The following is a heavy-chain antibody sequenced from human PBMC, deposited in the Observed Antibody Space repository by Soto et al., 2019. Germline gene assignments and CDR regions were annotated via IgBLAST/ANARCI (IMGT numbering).Heavy chain of an antibody. V-gene: IGHV3-30*18. CDR3: AKDLRFLEWLSIFDY. Sequence: GGSLRLSCAASGFTFSSYGMHWVRQAPGKGLEWVAVISYDGSNKYYADSVKGRFTISRDNSKNTLYLQMNSLRAEDTAVYYCAKDLRFLEWLSIFDYWGQGTLVTVSS. CDR2: ISYDGSNK. J-gene: IGHJ4*02. CDR1: GFTFSSYG. D-gene: IGHD3-3*01.